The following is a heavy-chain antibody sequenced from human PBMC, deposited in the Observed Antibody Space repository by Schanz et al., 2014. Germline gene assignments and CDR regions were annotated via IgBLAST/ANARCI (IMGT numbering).Heavy chain of an antibody. CDR1: SGSFSGYY. D-gene: IGHD6-13*01. Sequence: QVQLQQWGAGLLKPSETLSLSCAVYSGSFSGYYWSWIRQPPGKGLKWIGEINHSGSTNYNPSLKSRLTISVDTSKNQFSLKLSSVTAADTAVYYCARGPDSTSADVTRGRRRYYFDYWGQGTLVTVSS. V-gene: IGHV4-34*01. CDR3: ARGPDSTSADVTRGRRRYYFDY. J-gene: IGHJ4*02. CDR2: INHSGST.